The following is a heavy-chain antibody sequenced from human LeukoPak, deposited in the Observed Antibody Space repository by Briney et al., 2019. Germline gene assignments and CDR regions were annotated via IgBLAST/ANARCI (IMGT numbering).Heavy chain of an antibody. V-gene: IGHV1-18*01. CDR2: ISAYNGNT. J-gene: IGHJ4*02. D-gene: IGHD6-13*01. CDR3: ARDRRIAAAGTPDY. Sequence: ASVKVSCKASGYTFSSYGISWVRQAPGQGLEWMGWISAYNGNTNYAQKLQGRVTMTTDTSTSTAYMGLRSLRSDDTAVYYCARDRRIAAAGTPDYWGQGTLVTVSS. CDR1: GYTFSSYG.